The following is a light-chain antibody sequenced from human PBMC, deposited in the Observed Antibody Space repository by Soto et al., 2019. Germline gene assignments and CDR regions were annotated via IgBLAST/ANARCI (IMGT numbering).Light chain of an antibody. Sequence: QSVLTQPPSASGTPGQRVTISCSGSSSNIGSNTVNWYQQLPGTAPKLLIYSNNQRPSGVPDRFSGSKSGTSASLAISGLQSEAESDYDCAAWDDSLNGGVFGTGTTVT. J-gene: IGLJ1*01. V-gene: IGLV1-44*01. CDR1: SSNIGSNT. CDR2: SNN. CDR3: AAWDDSLNGGV.